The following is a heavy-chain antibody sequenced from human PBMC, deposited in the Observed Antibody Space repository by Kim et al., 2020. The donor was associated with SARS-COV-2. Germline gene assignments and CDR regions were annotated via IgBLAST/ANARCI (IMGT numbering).Heavy chain of an antibody. CDR1: GGSISSSSYY. Sequence: SETLSLTCTVSGGSISSSSYYWGWLRQPPGKGLEWIGSIYYSGSTYYNPSLKSRVTISVDTSKHQFSLKLSSVTAADTAVYYCARSLGAGPSTIFGVVIIPDAFDIWGQGTMLTVSS. J-gene: IGHJ3*02. D-gene: IGHD3-3*01. CDR3: ARSLGAGPSTIFGVVIIPDAFDI. CDR2: IYYSGST. V-gene: IGHV4-39*01.